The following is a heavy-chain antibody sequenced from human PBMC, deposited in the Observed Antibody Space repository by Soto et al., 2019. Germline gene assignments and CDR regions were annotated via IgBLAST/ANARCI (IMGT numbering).Heavy chain of an antibody. CDR1: GYTFTSYD. J-gene: IGHJ4*02. D-gene: IGHD3-22*01. CDR3: AHSSKWPGSLDY. CDR2: MNPNSGNT. V-gene: IGHV1-8*01. Sequence: ASVKVSCKASGYTFTSYDINWVRQATGQGLEWMGWMNPNSGNTGYAQKFQGRVTMTRNTSISTAYMELSSLRSEDTAVYYCAHSSKWPGSLDYWGQGTLVTVSS.